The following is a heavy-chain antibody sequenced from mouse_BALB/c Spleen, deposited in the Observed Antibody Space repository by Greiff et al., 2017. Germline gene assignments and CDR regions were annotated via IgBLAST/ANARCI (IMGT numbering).Heavy chain of an antibody. CDR3: ALSTMITTNYAMDY. J-gene: IGHJ4*01. Sequence: QVQLQQSGAELVRPGSSVKISCKASGYAFSSYWMNWVKQRPGQGLEWIGQIYPGDGDTNYNGKFKGKATLTADKSFSTAYMQLSSLTSEDSAVYFCALSTMITTNYAMDYWGQGTSVTVSS. CDR1: GYAFSSYW. CDR2: IYPGDGDT. D-gene: IGHD2-4*01. V-gene: IGHV1-80*01.